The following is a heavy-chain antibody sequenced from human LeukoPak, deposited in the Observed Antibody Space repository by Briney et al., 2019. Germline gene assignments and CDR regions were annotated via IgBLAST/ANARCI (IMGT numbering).Heavy chain of an antibody. V-gene: IGHV1-18*01. D-gene: IGHD6-13*01. Sequence: ASVKVSCKASGYTFTSYGISWVRQAPGQGLEWMGWISAYNGNTNYAQKLQGRVTMTTDTSTCTAYMELRSLRSDDTAVYYCARGPYSSSWDGYYYYYMDVWGKGTTVTVSS. CDR1: GYTFTSYG. CDR2: ISAYNGNT. CDR3: ARGPYSSSWDGYYYYYMDV. J-gene: IGHJ6*03.